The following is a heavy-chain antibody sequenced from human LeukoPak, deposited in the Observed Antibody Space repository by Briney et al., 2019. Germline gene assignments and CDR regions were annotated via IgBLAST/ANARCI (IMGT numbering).Heavy chain of an antibody. CDR1: GYTFTSYG. V-gene: IGHV1-18*01. D-gene: IGHD3-3*01. J-gene: IGHJ4*02. Sequence: ASVKVSCTASGYTFTSYGISWVRQAPGQGLEWMGWISAYNGNTNYAQKLQGRVTMTTDTSTSTAYMELRSLRSDDTAVYYCARSPYYDFWSGYYSRGLFDYWGQGTLVTVSS. CDR2: ISAYNGNT. CDR3: ARSPYYDFWSGYYSRGLFDY.